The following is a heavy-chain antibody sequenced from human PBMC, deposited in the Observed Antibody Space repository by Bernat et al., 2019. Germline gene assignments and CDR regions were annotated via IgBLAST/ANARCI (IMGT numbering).Heavy chain of an antibody. CDR2: IYYSGST. CDR3: ARNTLKRLGYCSSTSCYGGWFDP. CDR1: GGSISSGDYY. J-gene: IGHJ5*02. V-gene: IGHV4-30-4*01. D-gene: IGHD2-2*01. Sequence: QVQLQESGPGLVKPSQTLSLTCTVSGGSISSGDYYWSWIRQPPGKGLEWIGYIYYSGSTYYNPSLKSRVTISVDKSKNQFSLKLSSVTAADTAVYYCARNTLKRLGYCSSTSCYGGWFDPWGQGTLVTVSS.